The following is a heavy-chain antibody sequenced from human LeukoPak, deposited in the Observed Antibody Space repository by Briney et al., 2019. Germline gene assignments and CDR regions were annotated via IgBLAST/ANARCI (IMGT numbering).Heavy chain of an antibody. Sequence: PSETLSLTCTVSGGSISSSSYYWGWIRQPPGKGLEWIGSIYYSGSTYYNPSLKSRVTISVDTSKNQFSLKLSSVTAADTAVYYCAGDYDSWSGYYLNYWGQGTLVTVSS. J-gene: IGHJ4*02. CDR1: GGSISSSSYY. D-gene: IGHD3-3*01. CDR2: IYYSGST. CDR3: AGDYDSWSGYYLNY. V-gene: IGHV4-39*01.